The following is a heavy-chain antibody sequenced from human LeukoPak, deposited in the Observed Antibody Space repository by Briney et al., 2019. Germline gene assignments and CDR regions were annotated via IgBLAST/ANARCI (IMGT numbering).Heavy chain of an antibody. D-gene: IGHD1-14*01. CDR3: ARANRGAFDI. Sequence: KTSETLSLTCAVYGGSFSGYYWSWIRQPPGKGLEWIGEINHSGSTNYNPSLKSRVTISVDTSKNQFSLKLSSVTTADTAVYYCARANRGAFDIWGQGTMVTVSS. V-gene: IGHV4-34*01. CDR1: GGSFSGYY. J-gene: IGHJ3*02. CDR2: INHSGST.